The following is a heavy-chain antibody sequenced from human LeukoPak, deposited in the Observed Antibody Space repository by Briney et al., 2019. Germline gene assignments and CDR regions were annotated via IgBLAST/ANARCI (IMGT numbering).Heavy chain of an antibody. V-gene: IGHV3-74*01. Sequence: GGSLRLSCGASGFTFSSYWMHWVRQAPGKGLVWISRINSDGSTTSYADSVKGRFTISRDNSKNTLHLQMNSLRAEDTAVYYCAKAQGYSSSSFFDYWGQGTLVTVSS. J-gene: IGHJ4*02. CDR3: AKAQGYSSSSFFDY. CDR1: GFTFSSYW. CDR2: INSDGSTT. D-gene: IGHD6-6*01.